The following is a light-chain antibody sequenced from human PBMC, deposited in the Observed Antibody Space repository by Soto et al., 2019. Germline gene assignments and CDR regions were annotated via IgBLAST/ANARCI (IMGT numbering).Light chain of an antibody. CDR3: QQYNNWPPWT. J-gene: IGKJ1*01. Sequence: EVVMTQSPATLPVSPGDRATLSCRASQSVSNNLAWYQQKPGQAPRLLIFGASTRATGIPARFSGSGSGTEFTLTISSLQSEDFAVYYCQQYNNWPPWTFGQGTKVDIK. V-gene: IGKV3-15*01. CDR1: QSVSNN. CDR2: GAS.